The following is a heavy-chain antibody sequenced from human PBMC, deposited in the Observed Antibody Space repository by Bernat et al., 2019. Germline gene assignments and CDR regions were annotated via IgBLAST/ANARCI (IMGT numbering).Heavy chain of an antibody. D-gene: IGHD6-6*01. Sequence: QVQLVESGGGVVQPGRSLRLSCAASGFTFSSYGMHWVRQAPGKGLEWVAVISYDGSNKYYADSVKGRFTISRDNSKNTLYLQMNSLRAEDTAVYYCAKEGGPGIAARQPFDYWGQGTLVTVSS. V-gene: IGHV3-30*18. J-gene: IGHJ4*02. CDR2: ISYDGSNK. CDR3: AKEGGPGIAARQPFDY. CDR1: GFTFSSYG.